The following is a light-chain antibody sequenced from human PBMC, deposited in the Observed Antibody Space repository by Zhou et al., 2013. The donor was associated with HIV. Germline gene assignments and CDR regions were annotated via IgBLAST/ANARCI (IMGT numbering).Light chain of an antibody. CDR1: SSDVGSYNL. CDR2: EVN. J-gene: IGLJ2*01. Sequence: QSALTQPASVSGSPGQSITISCTGTSSDVGSYNLVSWYQQYSGKAPKLMIYEVNKRPSGVPDRFSGSKSGNTASLTVSGLQAEDESDYYCGSYAGSSIWIFGGGTKVTLL. V-gene: IGLV2-23*02. CDR3: GSYAGSSIWI.